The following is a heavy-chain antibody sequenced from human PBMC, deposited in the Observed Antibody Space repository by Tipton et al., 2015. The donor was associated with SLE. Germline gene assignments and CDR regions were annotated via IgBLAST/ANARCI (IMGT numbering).Heavy chain of an antibody. V-gene: IGHV3-11*04. D-gene: IGHD6-13*01. Sequence: SLRLSCAASGFTFSDYYMSWIRQAPGKGLEWVSYISSSGSTIYYADSVKGRFTISRDNSKNTLYLQMNSLRAEDTAVYYCARGLWGSSWYGYYGMDVWGQGTTVTVSS. CDR3: ARGLWGSSWYGYYGMDV. CDR2: ISSSGSTI. J-gene: IGHJ6*02. CDR1: GFTFSDYY.